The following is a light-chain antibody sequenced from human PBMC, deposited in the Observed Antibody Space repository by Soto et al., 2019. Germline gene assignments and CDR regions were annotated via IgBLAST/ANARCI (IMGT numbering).Light chain of an antibody. V-gene: IGKV3-15*01. Sequence: DKVMTQSPATLSVSPGETATLSCRASQSVSSNLAWYQQKPGQAPRLLIYAAYTRATDIQARFSGSGSGTEFTLTIRSLQSEDFAIYFCKQYNNWPITFGQGTRLEIK. CDR1: QSVSSN. CDR3: KQYNNWPIT. CDR2: AAY. J-gene: IGKJ5*01.